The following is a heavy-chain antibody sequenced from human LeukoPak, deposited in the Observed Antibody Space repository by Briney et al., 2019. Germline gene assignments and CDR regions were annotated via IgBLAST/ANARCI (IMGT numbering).Heavy chain of an antibody. Sequence: SETLSLTCTVSGGSLSSYYWSWIRQPPGKGLEWIAYISDIGSINYNPSLKSRVTISLDTSKNQFSLKLSSVTAADTAVYYCARGPAVWATVTKREFDYWGQGTLVTVSS. CDR1: GGSLSSYY. J-gene: IGHJ4*02. CDR2: ISDIGSI. D-gene: IGHD4-17*01. CDR3: ARGPAVWATVTKREFDY. V-gene: IGHV4-59*12.